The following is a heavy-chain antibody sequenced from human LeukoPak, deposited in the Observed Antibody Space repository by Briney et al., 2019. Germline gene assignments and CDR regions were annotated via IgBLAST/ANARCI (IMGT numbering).Heavy chain of an antibody. J-gene: IGHJ5*02. CDR2: TYYRSKWYN. CDR3: AREEPDRGSVDP. V-gene: IGHV6-1*01. CDR1: GDSVSSNSAA. Sequence: SQTLSLTCAISGDSVSSNSAAWNWIRQSPSRGLGWLGRTYYRSKWYNDDAVSVKSQITINPDTSKNQFSLQLNSVTPEDTAVYYCAREEPDRGSVDPWGQGTLVTVSS. D-gene: IGHD6-25*01.